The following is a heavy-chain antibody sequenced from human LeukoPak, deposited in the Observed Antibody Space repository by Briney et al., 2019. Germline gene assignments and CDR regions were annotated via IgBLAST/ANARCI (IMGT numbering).Heavy chain of an antibody. CDR2: IYYSGST. D-gene: IGHD2-2*01. CDR3: ARVYQVVVVPAARSLAFDI. V-gene: IGHV4-59*01. CDR1: GASISSWY. Sequence: SETLSLTCTVSGASISSWYWSWIRQPPGKGLEWIGYIYYSGSTNYNPSLKSRVTISVDTSKNQFSLKLSSVTAADTAVYYCARVYQVVVVPAARSLAFDIWGQGTMVTVSS. J-gene: IGHJ3*02.